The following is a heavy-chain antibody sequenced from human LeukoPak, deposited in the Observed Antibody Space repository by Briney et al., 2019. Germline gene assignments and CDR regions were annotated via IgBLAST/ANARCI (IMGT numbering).Heavy chain of an antibody. CDR3: ARVKTGYCSGGSCYDGREPFDY. D-gene: IGHD2-15*01. Sequence: PGGSLRLSCEASGFTFSSYWMSWVRQAPGKGLEWVANIKTDGSEKYYVDSVKGRFTISRDNAKNSLYLQMNSLRAEDTAVYYCARVKTGYCSGGSCYDGREPFDYWGQGTLVTVSS. V-gene: IGHV3-7*03. CDR1: GFTFSSYW. J-gene: IGHJ4*02. CDR2: IKTDGSEK.